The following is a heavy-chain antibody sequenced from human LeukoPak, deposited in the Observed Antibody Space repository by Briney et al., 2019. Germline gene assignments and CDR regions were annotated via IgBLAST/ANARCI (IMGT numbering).Heavy chain of an antibody. V-gene: IGHV3-30-3*01. CDR3: ARTYCSSTSCHTFYYYYGMDV. J-gene: IGHJ6*02. CDR2: ISYDGSNK. CDR1: GFTFSSYA. Sequence: GRSLRLSCAASGFTFSSYAMHWVRQAPGKGLEWVAVISYDGSNKYYADSVKGRFTISRDNSKNTLYLQMNSLRAEDTAVYYCARTYCSSTSCHTFYYYYGMDVWGQGTTVTVSS. D-gene: IGHD2-2*02.